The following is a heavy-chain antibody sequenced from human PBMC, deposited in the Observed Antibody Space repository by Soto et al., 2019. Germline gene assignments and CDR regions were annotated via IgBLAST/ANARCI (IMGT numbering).Heavy chain of an antibody. Sequence: SQTLSLTCAISGDSISSNSAAWNWIRQSPSRGFEWRGRTYYRSRWYHDYAVSVKSRIIINPDTSKNQVSLQLNSVTPDDTAVYYCASYRYDYWGQGTVATVSS. CDR3: ASYRYDY. D-gene: IGHD4-4*01. CDR2: TYYRSRWYH. J-gene: IGHJ4*02. V-gene: IGHV6-1*01. CDR1: GDSISSNSAA.